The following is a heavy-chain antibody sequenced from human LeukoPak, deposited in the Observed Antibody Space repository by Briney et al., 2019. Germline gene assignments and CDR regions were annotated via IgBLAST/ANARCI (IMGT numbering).Heavy chain of an antibody. Sequence: SVKVSCKASGGTFSSYAISWVRQAPGQGLEWMGRIIPIFGTANYAQKFQGRVTITADKSTSTAYVELSSLRSEDTAVYYCAGGPYYYDSSGYFPFDYWGQGTLVTVSS. V-gene: IGHV1-69*06. CDR1: GGTFSSYA. CDR2: IIPIFGTA. CDR3: AGGPYYYDSSGYFPFDY. D-gene: IGHD3-22*01. J-gene: IGHJ4*02.